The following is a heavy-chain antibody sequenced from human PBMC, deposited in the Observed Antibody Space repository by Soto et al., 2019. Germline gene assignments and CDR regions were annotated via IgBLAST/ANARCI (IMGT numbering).Heavy chain of an antibody. J-gene: IGHJ4*02. Sequence: SVKVSCKASGGTFSSYAISWVRQAPGQGLEWMGGIIPIFGTANYAQKFQGRVTITADESTSTAYMELSSLRSEDTAAYYCASPYYGGSNFDYWGQGTLVTVSS. CDR1: GGTFSSYA. V-gene: IGHV1-69*13. D-gene: IGHD4-17*01. CDR3: ASPYYGGSNFDY. CDR2: IIPIFGTA.